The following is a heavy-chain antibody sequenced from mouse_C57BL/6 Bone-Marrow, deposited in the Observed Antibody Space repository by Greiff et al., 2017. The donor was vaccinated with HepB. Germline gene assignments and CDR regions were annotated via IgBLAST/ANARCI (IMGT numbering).Heavy chain of an antibody. CDR1: GFSLTSYG. Sequence: QVQLKESGPGLVQPSQSLSITCTVSGFSLTSYGVHWVRQSPGKGLEWLGVIWSGGSTDNNAAFISRLSISKDNSKSQVIFKMNSLQAYYTAIYYCARSSKGDWFAYWGQGTLVTVSA. CDR3: ARSSKGDWFAY. V-gene: IGHV2-2*01. J-gene: IGHJ3*01. CDR2: IWSGGST. D-gene: IGHD2-5*01.